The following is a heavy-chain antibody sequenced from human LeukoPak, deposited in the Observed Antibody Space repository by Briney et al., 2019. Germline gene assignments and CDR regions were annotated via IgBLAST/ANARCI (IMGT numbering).Heavy chain of an antibody. CDR3: ARGGCSSTSCRYAHFDY. CDR1: GGSISSGGYY. D-gene: IGHD2-2*01. Sequence: SETLSLTCTVSGGSISSGGYYWSWLRQHPGKGLEWIGYIYYSGSTYYNPSLKSRFTISVDTSKNQFSLKLSSVTAADTAVYYCARGGCSSTSCRYAHFDYWGQGTLVTVSS. V-gene: IGHV4-31*03. CDR2: IYYSGST. J-gene: IGHJ4*02.